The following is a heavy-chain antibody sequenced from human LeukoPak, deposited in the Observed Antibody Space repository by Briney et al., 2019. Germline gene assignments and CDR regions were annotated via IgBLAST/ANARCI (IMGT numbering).Heavy chain of an antibody. CDR1: GGSASGYF. V-gene: IGHV4-59*08. J-gene: IGHJ3*01. CDR2: VYYKGHT. D-gene: IGHD3-22*01. CDR3: ARHMTVTYDAFDL. Sequence: SETLSLTCSVSGGSASGYFWTWIRQPPGKGPEWFGYVYYKGHTSYSPSLESRVTISVDTSKNQFSLKLNSVTAADTAVYYCARHMTVTYDAFDLWGQGTMVTVSS.